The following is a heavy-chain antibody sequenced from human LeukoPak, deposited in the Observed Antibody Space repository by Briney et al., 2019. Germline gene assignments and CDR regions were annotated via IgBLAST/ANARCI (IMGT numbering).Heavy chain of an antibody. D-gene: IGHD3-22*01. CDR1: GFTFSSYS. CDR2: IGGGSSPI. CDR3: ARSSGYPYFDY. J-gene: IGHJ4*02. Sequence: GGSLRLSCAASGFTFSSYSMSWVRQAPGKGLEWVSYIGGGSSPIYYADSVKGRFTISRDNAKNSLFLQMSSLRVEDTAVYYCARSSGYPYFDYWGQGTLVTVSS. V-gene: IGHV3-48*01.